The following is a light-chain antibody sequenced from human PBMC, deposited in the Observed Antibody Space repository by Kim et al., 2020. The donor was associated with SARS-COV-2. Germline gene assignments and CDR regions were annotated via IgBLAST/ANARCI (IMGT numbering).Light chain of an antibody. Sequence: SSELTQDPAVSVALGQTVRITCQGDSLRSYYASWYQQKPGQAPVLVIYGKNNRPSGIPDRFSGSSSGNTASLTITGAQAEDEADYYCNSRDSRGNHLVFGGGTQLTGL. V-gene: IGLV3-19*01. CDR2: GKN. J-gene: IGLJ3*02. CDR3: NSRDSRGNHLV. CDR1: SLRSYY.